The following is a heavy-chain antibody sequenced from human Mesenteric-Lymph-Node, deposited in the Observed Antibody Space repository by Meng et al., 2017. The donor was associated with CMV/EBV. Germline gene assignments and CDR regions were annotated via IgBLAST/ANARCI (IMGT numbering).Heavy chain of an antibody. CDR1: GFTFSSYA. J-gene: IGHJ4*02. CDR3: AKDRGYFDY. Sequence: GGSLRLSCAASGFTFSSYAMSWVRQAPGKGLEWVSIIYSGDSSTFYADSVKGRFTISRDISKNTLYLQMNSLRAEDTAVYYCAKDRGYFDYWGQGAQVTVSS. V-gene: IGHV3-23*03. CDR2: IYSGDSST.